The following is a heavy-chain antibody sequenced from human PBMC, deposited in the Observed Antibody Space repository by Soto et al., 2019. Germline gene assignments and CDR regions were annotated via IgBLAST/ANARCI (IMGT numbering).Heavy chain of an antibody. CDR1: GYTFTSYY. J-gene: IGHJ5*02. V-gene: IGHV1-46*01. CDR2: INPSGGST. Sequence: GASVKVSCKASGYTFTSYYMHWVRQAPGQGLEWMGIINPSGGSTSYAQKFQGRVTMTRDTSTSTVYMELSSLRSEDTAVYYCARDIEQLPQMEGNWFDPWGQGTLVTVSS. D-gene: IGHD6-13*01. CDR3: ARDIEQLPQMEGNWFDP.